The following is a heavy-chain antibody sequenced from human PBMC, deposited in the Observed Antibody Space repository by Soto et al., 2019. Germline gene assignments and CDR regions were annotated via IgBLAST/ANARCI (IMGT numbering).Heavy chain of an antibody. J-gene: IGHJ4*03. Sequence: LSCSASGFSVSSYCVHCVRQAPGKGLEWVSVIWYDGRNIFYADSVKVRFTISIDNSKNIVYCQMNNLRVEDTGLYYCARDSGHLSTYGSDALYXWGQGTRVTVSX. CDR2: IWYDGRNI. D-gene: IGHD6-19*01. CDR1: GFSVSSYC. CDR3: ARDSGHLSTYGSDALYX. V-gene: IGHV3-33*01.